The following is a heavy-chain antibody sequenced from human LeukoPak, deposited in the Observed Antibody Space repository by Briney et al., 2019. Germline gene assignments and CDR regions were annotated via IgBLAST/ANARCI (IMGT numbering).Heavy chain of an antibody. Sequence: ASVKVSCKASGYTFTGYYMHWVRQAPGQGLEWMGWINPNSGGTNYAQKFQGRVTMTRDTTISTAYMELSRLRSDDTAVYYCARGRASSWTYYYGMDVWGQGTTVTVSS. CDR2: INPNSGGT. D-gene: IGHD6-13*01. CDR1: GYTFTGYY. J-gene: IGHJ6*02. V-gene: IGHV1-2*02. CDR3: ARGRASSWTYYYGMDV.